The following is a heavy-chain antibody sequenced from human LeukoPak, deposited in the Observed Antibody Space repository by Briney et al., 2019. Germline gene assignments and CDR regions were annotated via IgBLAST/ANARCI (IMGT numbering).Heavy chain of an antibody. CDR1: GGSFSGYY. J-gene: IGHJ5*02. Sequence: SETLSLTCAVYGGSFSGYYWSWIRQSPGKGLEWIGEINHRGSTNYNPSLKRRVTISVDASKNQFSLKLSSVTAADTAVYYCAKSLYGSGSYYNWFDPWGQGTLVTVSS. D-gene: IGHD3-10*01. CDR2: INHRGST. V-gene: IGHV4-34*01. CDR3: AKSLYGSGSYYNWFDP.